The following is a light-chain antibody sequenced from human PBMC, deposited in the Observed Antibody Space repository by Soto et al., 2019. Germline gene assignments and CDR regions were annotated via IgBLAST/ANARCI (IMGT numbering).Light chain of an antibody. Sequence: EMVMTQSPATLSVSPGERATLSCRASQSVSSNLAWYQQKPGQAPRLLINDASNRATGIPARFSGSGSGTDFTLTISSLEPEDFAVYYCQQRSNWPPWTFGQGTKVDIK. CDR1: QSVSSN. CDR3: QQRSNWPPWT. CDR2: DAS. V-gene: IGKV3-11*01. J-gene: IGKJ1*01.